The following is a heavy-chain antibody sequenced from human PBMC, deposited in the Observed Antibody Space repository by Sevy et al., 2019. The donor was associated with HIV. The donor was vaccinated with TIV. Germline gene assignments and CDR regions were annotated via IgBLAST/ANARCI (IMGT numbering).Heavy chain of an antibody. J-gene: IGHJ4*02. D-gene: IGHD6-19*01. CDR1: GFTFSNYA. CDR3: ATGYSSGRLDY. Sequence: GGSLRLSCAASGFTFSNYAMSWVRQAPVKGLEWVSGISGSGGSTYYADSVKGRFTISRDNSKNTLYLQMNSLRAEDTAVYYCATGYSSGRLDYWGQGTLVTVSS. V-gene: IGHV3-23*01. CDR2: ISGSGGST.